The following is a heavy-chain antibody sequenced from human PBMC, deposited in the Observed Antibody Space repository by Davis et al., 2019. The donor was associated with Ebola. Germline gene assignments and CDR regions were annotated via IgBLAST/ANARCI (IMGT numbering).Heavy chain of an antibody. CDR3: AKDSGGDYNPGYYYYGMDV. J-gene: IGHJ6*02. Sequence: GESLKISCAASGFTFSSYSMNWVRQAPGKGLEWVSYISSSSSTIYYADSVKGRFTISRDNSKNTLYLQMNSLRAEDTAVYYCAKDSGGDYNPGYYYYGMDVWGQGTTVTVSS. CDR1: GFTFSSYS. D-gene: IGHD4-17*01. CDR2: ISSSSSTI. V-gene: IGHV3-48*01.